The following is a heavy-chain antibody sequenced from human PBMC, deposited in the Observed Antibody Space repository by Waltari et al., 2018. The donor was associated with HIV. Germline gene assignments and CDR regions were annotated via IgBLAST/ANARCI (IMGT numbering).Heavy chain of an antibody. CDR1: DYTFTSYG. Sequence: QVQLVQSGAEVKKPGASVKVSCTASDYTFTSYGIRWDRQAPGQGLEWMGWISAYNGNTNYAQKLQGRGTMTTDTSTSTAYMELRSLRSDDTAVYYCARDGTRLVGIAARRGWFDPWGQGTLVTVSS. CDR3: ARDGTRLVGIAARRGWFDP. CDR2: ISAYNGNT. J-gene: IGHJ5*02. V-gene: IGHV1-18*01. D-gene: IGHD6-6*01.